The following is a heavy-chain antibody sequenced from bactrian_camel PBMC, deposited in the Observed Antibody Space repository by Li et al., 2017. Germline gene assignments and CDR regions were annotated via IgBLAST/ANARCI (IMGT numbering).Heavy chain of an antibody. CDR1: GYRYSTYC. D-gene: IGHD3*01. J-gene: IGHJ4*01. CDR3: AASGGQLGRWCYEFPMNWVSWLYN. CDR2: IDSDGRT. V-gene: IGHV3S42*01. Sequence: DVQLVESGGGSVQAGESLRLSCVVSGYRYSTYCMGWFRQVPGNEREPLASIDSDGRTSVADSVKGRFTVSQDGAKNTLYHHMNNLKPEDTAMYHCAASGGQLGRWCYEFPMNWVSWLYNWGQGTQVTVS.